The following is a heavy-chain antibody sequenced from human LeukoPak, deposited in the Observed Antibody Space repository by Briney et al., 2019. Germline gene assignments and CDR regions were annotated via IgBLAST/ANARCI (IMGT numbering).Heavy chain of an antibody. Sequence: SETLSLTCTVSGGSISSYYWSWIRQPAGKGLEWIGRIYTSGSTNSNPSLTSRVTMSVDTSKNTFSLRLSSVTAADTAVYYCARAPAGTGGAFDIWGQGTMVTVSS. CDR2: IYTSGST. J-gene: IGHJ3*02. D-gene: IGHD1-1*01. CDR1: GGSISSYY. V-gene: IGHV4-4*07. CDR3: ARAPAGTGGAFDI.